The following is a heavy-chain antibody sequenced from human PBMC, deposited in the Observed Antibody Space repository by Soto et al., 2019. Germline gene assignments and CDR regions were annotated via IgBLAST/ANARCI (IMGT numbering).Heavy chain of an antibody. Sequence: EVQLVESGGGLIQPGGSLRLSCAASGVSIISHYMSWVRQAPGKGLEWISLIYAGGSTFYAASVKGRFTISRDNSKNTLYLQMDSLTAEDTAVYYCASGENGYNKFYFDFWGQGTLVTVSS. J-gene: IGHJ4*02. CDR3: ASGENGYNKFYFDF. CDR2: IYAGGST. D-gene: IGHD5-12*01. CDR1: GVSIISHY. V-gene: IGHV3-53*01.